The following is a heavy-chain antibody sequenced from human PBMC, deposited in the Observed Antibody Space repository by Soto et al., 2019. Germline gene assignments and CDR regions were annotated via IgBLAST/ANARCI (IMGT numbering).Heavy chain of an antibody. CDR3: AGRYCTNGVCYTNYYYYIDV. CDR2: ITTSGGNT. Sequence: EVQLLESGGGLVQPGGSLRLSCAASGFTFSTYAMSWVRQAPGKGLEWVSTITTSGGNTYYADSVQGRFTISRDNYKNTLYLQMNGLRAEDTAVYYCAGRYCTNGVCYTNYYYYIDVWGKGTTVTVSS. V-gene: IGHV3-23*01. J-gene: IGHJ6*03. D-gene: IGHD2-8*01. CDR1: GFTFSTYA.